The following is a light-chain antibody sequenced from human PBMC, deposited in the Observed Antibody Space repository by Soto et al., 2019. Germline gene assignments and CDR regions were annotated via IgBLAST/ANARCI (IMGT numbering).Light chain of an antibody. CDR3: QQSFSIPFN. Sequence: DIQMTQSPASLSASLGDKVTIAFRTSQTISRSLNWYPHRPGKAPRRLGYAATTLQSGVPSRFSVSGSGTDFNLTIRSLQPEDFATSYCQQSFSIPFNFGPGTKVDI. V-gene: IGKV1-39*01. J-gene: IGKJ3*01. CDR1: QTISRS. CDR2: AAT.